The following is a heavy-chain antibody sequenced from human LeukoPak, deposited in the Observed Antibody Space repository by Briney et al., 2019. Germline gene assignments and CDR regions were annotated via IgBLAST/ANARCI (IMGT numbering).Heavy chain of an antibody. CDR2: TDTSGVIT. J-gene: IGHJ4*02. CDR3: AKGDTGVIRRYYLDS. V-gene: IGHV3-23*05. CDR1: GFTSSAFC. Sequence: GGSLRLSCVASGFTSSAFCMSWVRQAPGKGLEWVSVTDTSGVITYYTDSVKGRFTISRDNSKNTLNLQMDSLRVEDTAVYYCAKGDTGVIRRYYLDSWGQGTLVTVSS. D-gene: IGHD5-18*01.